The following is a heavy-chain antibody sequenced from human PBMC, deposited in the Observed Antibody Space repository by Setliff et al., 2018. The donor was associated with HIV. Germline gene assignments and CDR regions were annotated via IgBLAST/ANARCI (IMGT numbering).Heavy chain of an antibody. V-gene: IGHV5-51*01. CDR1: GYKFSSYW. CDR3: ARLPNAATYQSYYMDV. J-gene: IGHJ6*03. CDR2: IYPGDSDT. Sequence: ESLKISCKGSGYKFSSYWIGWVRQMPGKGLEWMGIIYPGDSDTRYIPSFQGQVTISADKSTNTAYLQWTGLKASDTAMYYCARLPNAATYQSYYMDVWGEGTTVTVSS. D-gene: IGHD2-15*01.